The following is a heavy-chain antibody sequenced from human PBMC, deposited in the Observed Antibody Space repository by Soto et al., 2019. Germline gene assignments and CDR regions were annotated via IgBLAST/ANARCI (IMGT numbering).Heavy chain of an antibody. J-gene: IGHJ4*02. D-gene: IGHD3-3*01. CDR3: ARDWRLRFLESFQPFDY. Sequence: ASVKVSCKASGYTFTSYGISWVRQAPGQGLEWMGWISAYNGNTNYAQKLQGRVTMTTDTSTSTAYMELRSLRSDDTAVYYCARDWRLRFLESFQPFDYWGQGTLVTVSS. CDR1: GYTFTSYG. CDR2: ISAYNGNT. V-gene: IGHV1-18*01.